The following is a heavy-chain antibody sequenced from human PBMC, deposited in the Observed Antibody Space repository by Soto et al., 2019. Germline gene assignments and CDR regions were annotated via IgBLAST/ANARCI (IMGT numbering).Heavy chain of an antibody. J-gene: IGHJ6*02. Sequence: QVQLVQSEAEVKKPGSSVKVSCKASGGTFSSYAISWVRQAPGQGLEWMGGIIPIFGTTNYAQKFQGRVTITADESTTIAYMELSSLGSEDTAVYYCARGGATLVRGVLRTGYYGMDVWGQGTTVTVSS. CDR1: GGTFSSYA. CDR3: ARGGATLVRGVLRTGYYGMDV. V-gene: IGHV1-69*01. D-gene: IGHD3-10*01. CDR2: IIPIFGTT.